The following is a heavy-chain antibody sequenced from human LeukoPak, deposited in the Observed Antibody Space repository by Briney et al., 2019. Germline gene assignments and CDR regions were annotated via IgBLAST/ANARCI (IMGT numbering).Heavy chain of an antibody. D-gene: IGHD3-9*01. J-gene: IGHJ4*02. CDR3: AKVPYYDILTGGPYYFDY. CDR1: GFTFSSYG. Sequence: GGSLRLSCAVSGFTFSSYGTHWVRQAPGKGLEWVAVISYDGSNKYYADSVKGRFTISRDNSKNTLFLQMNSLRAEDTAVYYCAKVPYYDILTGGPYYFDYWGQGTLVTVSS. CDR2: ISYDGSNK. V-gene: IGHV3-30*18.